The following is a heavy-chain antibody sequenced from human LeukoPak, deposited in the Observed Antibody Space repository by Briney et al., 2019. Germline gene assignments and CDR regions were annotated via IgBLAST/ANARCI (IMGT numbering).Heavy chain of an antibody. CDR3: AKAATYFYGSVTYDWFES. D-gene: IGHD3-10*01. V-gene: IGHV3-74*01. J-gene: IGHJ5*01. CDR1: GFTFSSYW. Sequence: PGGSLTLTCGVSGFTFSSYWMHWVRQVPGNGLMWISRIESNGLTLYADSVRDRFTISRDNGKSTIYLQMSSLRVDDTAIYYCAKAATYFYGSVTYDWFESWGQGTLVTVSS. CDR2: IESNGLT.